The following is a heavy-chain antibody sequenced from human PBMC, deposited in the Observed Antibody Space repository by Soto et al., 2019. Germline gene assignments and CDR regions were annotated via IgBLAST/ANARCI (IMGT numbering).Heavy chain of an antibody. CDR1: GFRFDDYA. CDR3: AKDMAVVVTNYGMDV. V-gene: IGHV3-9*01. J-gene: IGHJ6*02. CDR2: ISWHSGSI. Sequence: EVHLVESGGGLVQPGRSLRLSCAASGFRFDDYAMYWVRQAPGKGLEWVSGISWHSGSIAYADSVKGRFTISRDNAKNSLYLQMNSLRAEDTALYYCAKDMAVVVTNYGMDVWGQGTTVTVSS. D-gene: IGHD2-21*02.